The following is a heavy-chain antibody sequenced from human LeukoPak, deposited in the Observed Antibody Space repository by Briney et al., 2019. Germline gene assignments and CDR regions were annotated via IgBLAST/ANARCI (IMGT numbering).Heavy chain of an antibody. CDR1: GFTFSSYW. V-gene: IGHV3-74*01. CDR3: ASSPEDGPDY. CDR2: INSDGSST. J-gene: IGHJ4*02. Sequence: GRSLRLSCAASGFTFSSYWMHWVRQAPGKGLVWVSRINSDGSSTNYADSVKGRFTISRDNAKNTLYLQMNSLRVEDTAVYYCASSPEDGPDYWGQGTLVTVSS. D-gene: IGHD5-24*01.